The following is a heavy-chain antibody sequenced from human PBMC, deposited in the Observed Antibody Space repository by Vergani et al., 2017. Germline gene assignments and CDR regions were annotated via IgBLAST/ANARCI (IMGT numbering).Heavy chain of an antibody. D-gene: IGHD1-26*01. CDR1: GYTFTGYY. J-gene: IGHJ4*02. V-gene: IGHV1-2*02. CDR3: AREGGARGEQLQGDY. Sequence: QVQLVQSGAEVKKPGASVKVSCKASGYTFTGYYMHWVRQAPGQGLEWVGWINPNSGGTNYAQKFQGRVTMTRDTSISTAYMELSRLRSDDTAVYYCAREGGARGEQLQGDYWGQGTLVTVSS. CDR2: INPNSGGT.